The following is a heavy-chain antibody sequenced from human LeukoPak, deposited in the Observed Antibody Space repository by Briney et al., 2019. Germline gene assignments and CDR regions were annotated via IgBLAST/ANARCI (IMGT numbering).Heavy chain of an antibody. D-gene: IGHD5-12*01. Sequence: PGGSLRLSCAASGFTFFSHSMNWVRQAPGKGLEWVSYISGSATTMYYADSVKGRFTISRDNAKNSVYLQMNSLRVDDTAVYYCATGYDFGFDPWGQGTLVTVSS. CDR3: ATGYDFGFDP. J-gene: IGHJ5*02. CDR2: ISGSATTM. V-gene: IGHV3-48*03. CDR1: GFTFFSHS.